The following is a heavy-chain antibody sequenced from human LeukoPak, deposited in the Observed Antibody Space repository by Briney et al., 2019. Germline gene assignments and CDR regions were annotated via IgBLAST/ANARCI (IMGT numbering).Heavy chain of an antibody. Sequence: GGSLRLSCAASGFTFSSYAMHWVRQAPGKGLEWVTLISYDGRTKYYADSVKGRFTISRDNSKNTLYLQMNSLRDEDTAVYYCARRWFFDYWGQGTLVTVSS. V-gene: IGHV3-30*04. J-gene: IGHJ4*02. CDR2: ISYDGRTK. CDR3: ARRWFFDY. D-gene: IGHD4-23*01. CDR1: GFTFSSYA.